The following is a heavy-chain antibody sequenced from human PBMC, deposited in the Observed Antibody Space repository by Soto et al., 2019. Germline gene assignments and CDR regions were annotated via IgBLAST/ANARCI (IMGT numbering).Heavy chain of an antibody. V-gene: IGHV4-31*03. CDR3: ARGKSVVVVVAAYRNWFDP. CDR2: IYYSGST. Sequence: SETLSLTCTVSGGSISSGGYYWSWIRQHPGKGLEWIGYIYYSGSTYYNPSLKSRVTISVDTSKNQFSLKLSSVTAADTAVYYCARGKSVVVVVAAYRNWFDPWGQGTLVTVSS. J-gene: IGHJ5*02. CDR1: GGSISSGGYY. D-gene: IGHD2-15*01.